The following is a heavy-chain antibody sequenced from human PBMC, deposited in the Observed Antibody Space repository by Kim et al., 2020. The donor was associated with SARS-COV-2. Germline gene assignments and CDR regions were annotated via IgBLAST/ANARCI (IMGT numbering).Heavy chain of an antibody. CDR3: VRDVAYCSGSGCNWRAFDI. CDR1: YGSITSSFYY. CDR2: LSYSGVT. D-gene: IGHD2-15*01. Sequence: SETLSLSCTVSYGSITSSFYYWGWIRQPPGKGLEWIGSLSYSGVTYSNPSLKSRLTMSVDTSQNQFSLRLSSVTAADTAVYYCVRDVAYCSGSGCNWRAFDIWGQGTKVSVSS. J-gene: IGHJ3*02. V-gene: IGHV4-39*02.